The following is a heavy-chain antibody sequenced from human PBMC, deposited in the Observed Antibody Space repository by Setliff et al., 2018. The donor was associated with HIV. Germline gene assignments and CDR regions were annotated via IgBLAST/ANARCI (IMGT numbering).Heavy chain of an antibody. V-gene: IGHV4-59*12. J-gene: IGHJ3*02. CDR2: IHYSGST. CDR1: GGSISSYY. Sequence: SETLSLTCTVSGGSISSYYWSWTRQPPGKGLEWIGNIHYSGSTNYNPSLKSRVTISVDTSKNQFSLKLSSVTAADTAVYYCAREERREAFDIWGQGTMVTVSS. D-gene: IGHD1-1*01. CDR3: AREERREAFDI.